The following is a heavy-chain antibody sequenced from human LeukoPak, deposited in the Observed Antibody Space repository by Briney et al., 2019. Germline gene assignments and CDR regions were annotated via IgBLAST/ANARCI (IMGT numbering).Heavy chain of an antibody. D-gene: IGHD3-22*01. V-gene: IGHV3-74*03. CDR3: ARRYYETNVYDRHFDH. CDR2: IGDDGSIT. Sequence: GGSLRLSCAASGFTFSRDWMHWVRQAPGKGPVWVSRIGDDGSITTYADSVKGRFTISRDNAKSTVFLQMNSLRAEDTAVYFCARRYYETNVYDRHFDHWGQGILVTVSS. J-gene: IGHJ4*02. CDR1: GFTFSRDW.